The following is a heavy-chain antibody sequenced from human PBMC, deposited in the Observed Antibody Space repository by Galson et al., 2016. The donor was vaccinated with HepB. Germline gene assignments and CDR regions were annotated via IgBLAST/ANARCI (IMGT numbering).Heavy chain of an antibody. J-gene: IGHJ2*01. CDR1: GFTLGTSW. V-gene: IGHV3-7*01. Sequence: SLRLSCAASGFTLGTSWLSWVRQAPGKGLEWVANIKPDGREKYYVDSVKGRFTISRDNAKNSLFLQMNSLRAEDTAVYYCAKDSSSALWGRGSLVTVSS. CDR2: IKPDGREK. D-gene: IGHD6-6*01. CDR3: AKDSSSAL.